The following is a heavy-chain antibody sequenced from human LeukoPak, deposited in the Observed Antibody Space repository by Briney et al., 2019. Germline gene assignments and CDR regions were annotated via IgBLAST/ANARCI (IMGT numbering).Heavy chain of an antibody. CDR1: GFTFSSYG. CDR2: IWYDGSNK. Sequence: GRSLRLSCAASGFTFSSYGMPWVRQAPGKGLEWVAVIWYDGSNKYYADSVKGRFTISRDNSKNTLYLQMNSLRAEDTAVYYCARGFLLWEPYFDYWGQGTLVTVSS. CDR3: ARGFLLWEPYFDY. V-gene: IGHV3-33*01. D-gene: IGHD1-26*01. J-gene: IGHJ4*02.